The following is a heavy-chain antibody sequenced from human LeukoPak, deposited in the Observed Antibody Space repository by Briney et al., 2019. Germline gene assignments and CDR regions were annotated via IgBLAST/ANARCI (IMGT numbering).Heavy chain of an antibody. V-gene: IGHV4-34*01. J-gene: IGHJ4*02. CDR3: TRMTTGHDY. Sequence: SETLSLTCAVSGVSFNDYYWSWVRQTPGKGLEWIGEINHSGYTNDSPSLKRRVTISIDTSRKQFSLNLRSVTVADTGIYYCTRMTTGHDYWGQGTLVTVSS. CDR2: INHSGYT. D-gene: IGHD4-17*01. CDR1: GVSFNDYY.